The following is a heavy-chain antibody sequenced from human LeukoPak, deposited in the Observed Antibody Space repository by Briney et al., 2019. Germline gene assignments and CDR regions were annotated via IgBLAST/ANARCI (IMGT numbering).Heavy chain of an antibody. CDR2: INPNSGGT. V-gene: IGHV1-2*02. CDR3: AREGWWSLSSSSPNFDY. Sequence: GASVKVSCKASGYTFTGYYMHWVRQAPGQGLEWMGWINPNSGGTNYAQKFQGRVTMTRDTSISTAYMELSRLRSDDTAVYYCAREGWWSLSSSSPNFDYWGQGTLVTVSS. D-gene: IGHD6-6*01. J-gene: IGHJ4*02. CDR1: GYTFTGYY.